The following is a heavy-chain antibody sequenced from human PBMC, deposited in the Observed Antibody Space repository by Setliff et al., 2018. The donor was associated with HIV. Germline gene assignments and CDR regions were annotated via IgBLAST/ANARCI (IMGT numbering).Heavy chain of an antibody. CDR1: GGSISNYY. D-gene: IGHD5-12*01. Sequence: PSETLSLTCIVSGGSISNYYWSWIRQSPGKGLEWIGYIYYSGNTNYNPSLKSQVTMLVDTSKNQFSLKLNSVTAADTAVFYCVRDGASGYLSNWGQGTPVTVSS. V-gene: IGHV4-59*01. J-gene: IGHJ4*02. CDR3: VRDGASGYLSN. CDR2: IYYSGNT.